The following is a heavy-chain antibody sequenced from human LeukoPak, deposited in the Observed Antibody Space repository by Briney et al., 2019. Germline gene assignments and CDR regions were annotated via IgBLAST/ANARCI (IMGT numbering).Heavy chain of an antibody. Sequence: SETLSLTCTVSGGSISSYYWSWIRQPPGKGLEWIGYIYYSGSTNYNPSLKSRVTISVDTSKNQFSLKLSSVTAADTAVYYCARVVGITMVRGARYYYFDYWGQGTLVTASS. CDR2: IYYSGST. V-gene: IGHV4-59*01. J-gene: IGHJ4*02. CDR1: GGSISSYY. D-gene: IGHD3-10*01. CDR3: ARVVGITMVRGARYYYFDY.